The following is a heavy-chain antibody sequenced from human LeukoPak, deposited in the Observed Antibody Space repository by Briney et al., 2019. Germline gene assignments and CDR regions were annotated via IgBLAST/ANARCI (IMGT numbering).Heavy chain of an antibody. D-gene: IGHD4-17*01. J-gene: IGHJ3*02. CDR2: INPNSGGT. V-gene: IGHV1-2*02. Sequence: ASVKVSCKASGYTFTGYYVHWVRQAPGQGLEWMGWINPNSGGTNYAQKFQGRVTMTRDTSISTAYMELSRLRSDDTAVYYCARDRVPTVTTSYDAFDIWGQGTMVTVSS. CDR3: ARDRVPTVTTSYDAFDI. CDR1: GYTFTGYY.